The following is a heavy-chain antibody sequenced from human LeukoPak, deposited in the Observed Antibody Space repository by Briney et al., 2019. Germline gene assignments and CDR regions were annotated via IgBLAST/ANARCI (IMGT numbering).Heavy chain of an antibody. CDR2: IRSKANSYAT. D-gene: IGHD3-9*01. Sequence: PGGSLRLSCAASGFTFSGSAMHWVRQASGKGLEWVGRIRSKANSYATAYAASVKGRFIISRDDSKNTAYLQMNSLKTEDTAVYYCTVPGYDILTGYRFDPWGQGTLVTVSS. V-gene: IGHV3-73*01. J-gene: IGHJ5*02. CDR3: TVPGYDILTGYRFDP. CDR1: GFTFSGSA.